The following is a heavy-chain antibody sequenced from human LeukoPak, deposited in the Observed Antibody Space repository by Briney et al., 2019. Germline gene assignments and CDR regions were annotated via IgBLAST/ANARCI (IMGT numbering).Heavy chain of an antibody. Sequence: GGSLRLSCAVFAFTVSSNYMSCVRHAPRKGLEWVSAIYTDGNTHYAGSVKGRFTISRDSFKTTLYLQMNSLRAEDTAVYYCARDRPYGGVGDFDYWGQGTLVTVSS. CDR2: IYTDGNT. J-gene: IGHJ4*02. CDR3: ARDRPYGGVGDFDY. V-gene: IGHV3-66*01. D-gene: IGHD3-16*01. CDR1: AFTVSSNY.